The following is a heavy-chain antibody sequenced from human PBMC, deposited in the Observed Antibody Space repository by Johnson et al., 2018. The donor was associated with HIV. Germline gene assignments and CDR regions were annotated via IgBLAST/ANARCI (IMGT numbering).Heavy chain of an antibody. V-gene: IGHV3-30-3*01. CDR3: AREGRERGGITIFGDAFDI. D-gene: IGHD3-3*01. CDR2: ISYDGSNK. Sequence: VQLVESGGGVVQPGRSLRLSCAASGFTFSSYAMHWVRQAPGKGLEWVAVISYDGSNKYYADSVKGRFTISRDNAKNSLYLQMNSLRAEDTAVYYSAREGRERGGITIFGDAFDIWGQGTMVTVSS. J-gene: IGHJ3*02. CDR1: GFTFSSYA.